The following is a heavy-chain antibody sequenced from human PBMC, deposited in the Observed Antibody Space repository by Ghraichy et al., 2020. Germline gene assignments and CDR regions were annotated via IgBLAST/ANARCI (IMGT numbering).Heavy chain of an antibody. D-gene: IGHD1-1*01. V-gene: IGHV3-30*02. J-gene: IGHJ6*02. Sequence: GESLNISCAASGFTFSSYGMHWVRQAPGKGLEWVAFIRYDGSNKYYADSVKGRFTISRDNSKNTLYLQMNSLRAEDTAVYYCAKDRRAENWNRYYYYYGMDVWGQGTTVTVSS. CDR1: GFTFSSYG. CDR2: IRYDGSNK. CDR3: AKDRRAENWNRYYYYYGMDV.